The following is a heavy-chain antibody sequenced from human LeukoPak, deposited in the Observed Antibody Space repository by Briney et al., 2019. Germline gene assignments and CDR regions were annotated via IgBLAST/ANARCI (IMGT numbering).Heavy chain of an antibody. CDR2: INHSGST. CDR1: GGSFSGYY. Sequence: SETLSLTCAVHGGSFSGYYWSWIRQPPGKGLEWIGEINHSGSTNYNPSLKSRVTISVDTSKNQFSLKLSSVTAADTAVYYCARVTGDIVVVPAATSRFYYYYYMDVWGKGTTVTVSS. D-gene: IGHD2-2*01. CDR3: ARVTGDIVVVPAATSRFYYYYYMDV. J-gene: IGHJ6*03. V-gene: IGHV4-34*01.